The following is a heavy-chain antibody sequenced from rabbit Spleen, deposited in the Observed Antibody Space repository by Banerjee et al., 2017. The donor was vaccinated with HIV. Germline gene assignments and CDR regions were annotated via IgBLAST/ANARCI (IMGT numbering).Heavy chain of an antibody. CDR1: GIDFSSYYY. CDR3: ARDLVTAIGWNFGW. J-gene: IGHJ4*01. D-gene: IGHD7-1*01. CDR2: INIATGKS. V-gene: IGHV1S40*01. Sequence: QSLEESGGDLVKPGASLTLTCTASGIDFSSYYYMCWVRQAPGKGLEWITCINIATGKSVYASWVSGRFIMSRTSSTTVTLQMTSLTAADTATYFCARDLVTAIGWNFGWWGPGTLVTVS.